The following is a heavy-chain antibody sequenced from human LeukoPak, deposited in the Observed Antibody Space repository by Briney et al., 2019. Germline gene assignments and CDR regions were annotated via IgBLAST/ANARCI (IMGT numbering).Heavy chain of an antibody. J-gene: IGHJ4*02. CDR1: GFTFSSHS. Sequence: GGSLRLSCAASGFTFSSHSMNWVRQAPGKGLEWVSYISSSSSTIYYADSVKGRFTISRDNAKSSLYLQMNSLRAEDTAAYYCARGAYYYEDWGQGTLVTVSS. CDR2: ISSSSSTI. CDR3: ARGAYYYED. V-gene: IGHV3-48*01. D-gene: IGHD3-16*01.